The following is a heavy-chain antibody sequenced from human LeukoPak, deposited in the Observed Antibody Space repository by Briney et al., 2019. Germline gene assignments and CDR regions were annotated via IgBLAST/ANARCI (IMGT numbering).Heavy chain of an antibody. V-gene: IGHV1-69*13. D-gene: IGHD2-2*02. CDR3: ARGVPATAILEYYFDY. CDR1: GYTLTSYG. Sequence: SVKVSCKASGYTLTSYGISWVRQAPGQGLEWMGGIIPMFGTVNYAQKFQGRVTITADESTSTAYMELSSLRSEDTAVYFCARGVPATAILEYYFDYWGQGTLVTVSS. CDR2: IIPMFGTV. J-gene: IGHJ4*02.